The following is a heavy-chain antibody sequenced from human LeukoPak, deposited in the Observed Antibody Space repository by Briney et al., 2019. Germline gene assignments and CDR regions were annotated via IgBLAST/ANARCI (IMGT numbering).Heavy chain of an antibody. J-gene: IGHJ4*02. CDR1: GYSISSGYY. CDR2: MYYSGST. V-gene: IGHV4-38-2*02. Sequence: SETLSLTCTVSGYSISSGYYWGWIRQPPGKGLEWIVSMYYSGSTYYNPSLNSRVTKSVDTSKNQFSLKLSSVTAADTAVYYCARGRNYDFWSGYKYYFDYWGQGTLVTVSS. D-gene: IGHD3-3*01. CDR3: ARGRNYDFWSGYKYYFDY.